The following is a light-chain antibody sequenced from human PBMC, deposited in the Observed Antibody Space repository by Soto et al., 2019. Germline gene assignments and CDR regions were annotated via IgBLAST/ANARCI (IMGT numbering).Light chain of an antibody. CDR2: GAS. CDR3: QQYNNWPPIT. J-gene: IGKJ5*01. CDR1: QRVSNN. Sequence: EIVLTHSPGTLSLSQLEIATLSFRAIQRVSNNYLAWYRQKPGQAPRLLIYGASTRATGIPARFSGSGSGTEFTLTISSLQSEDFAVYYCQQYNNWPPITFGQGTRLEIK. V-gene: IGKV3-15*01.